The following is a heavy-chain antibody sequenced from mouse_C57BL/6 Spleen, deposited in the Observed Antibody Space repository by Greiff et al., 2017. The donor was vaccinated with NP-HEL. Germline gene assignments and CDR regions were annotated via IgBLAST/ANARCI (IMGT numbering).Heavy chain of an antibody. J-gene: IGHJ2*01. CDR2: ISDGGSYT. CDR1: GFTFSSYA. CDR3: ARAPYYGSFDY. Sequence: EVQVVESGGGLVKPGGSLKLSCAASGFTFSSYAMSWVRQTPEKRLEWVATISDGGSYTYYPDNVKGRFTISRDNAKNNLYLQMSHLKSEDTAMYYCARAPYYGSFDYWGQGTTLTVSS. V-gene: IGHV5-4*01. D-gene: IGHD1-1*01.